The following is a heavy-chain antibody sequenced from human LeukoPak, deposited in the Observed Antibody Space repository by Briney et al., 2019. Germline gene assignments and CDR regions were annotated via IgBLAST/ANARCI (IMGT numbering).Heavy chain of an antibody. CDR1: GFTFSDYY. CDR2: ISSFGSTI. Sequence: GWSLSLSCVASGFTFSDYYMSWIRQAPGRGLEWVSYISSFGSTIYYADSVKGRFTLSRDNAKNSLYLQMNSLRAEDTAVYYCARDQNDCSSTSCYTGWFDPWGQGTLVTVSS. J-gene: IGHJ5*02. V-gene: IGHV3-11*04. D-gene: IGHD2-2*02. CDR3: ARDQNDCSSTSCYTGWFDP.